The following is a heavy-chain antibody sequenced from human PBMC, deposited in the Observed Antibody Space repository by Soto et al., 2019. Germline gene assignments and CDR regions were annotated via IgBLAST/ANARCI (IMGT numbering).Heavy chain of an antibody. Sequence: EVQLVESGGGLVQPGGSLRLSCTASGFTFSSFGMNWVRQAPGKGLEWISYISSSSSTIYHADSVKGRFTISRDNAKKSLYLQMNSLGDEDTAVYYCARDRGYSGYNSFDYWGQGTLVTVSS. D-gene: IGHD5-12*01. J-gene: IGHJ4*02. CDR3: ARDRGYSGYNSFDY. V-gene: IGHV3-48*02. CDR2: ISSSSSTI. CDR1: GFTFSSFG.